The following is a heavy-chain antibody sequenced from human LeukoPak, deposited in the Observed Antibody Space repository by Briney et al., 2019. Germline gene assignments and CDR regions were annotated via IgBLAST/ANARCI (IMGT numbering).Heavy chain of an antibody. J-gene: IGHJ4*02. CDR3: ARVRDGYYYDSSGYYWEFDY. Sequence: PSETLSLTCTVSGGSISSGGYYWSWIRQHPGKGLEWIGYIYYSGSTYYNPSPKSRVTISVDTSKNQFSLKLSSVTAADTAVYYCARVRDGYYYDSSGYYWEFDYWGQGTLVTVSS. CDR2: IYYSGST. D-gene: IGHD3-22*01. CDR1: GGSISSGGYY. V-gene: IGHV4-31*03.